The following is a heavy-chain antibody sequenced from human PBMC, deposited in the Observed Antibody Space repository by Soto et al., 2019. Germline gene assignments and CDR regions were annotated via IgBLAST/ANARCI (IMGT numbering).Heavy chain of an antibody. CDR2: VAHDGTSK. CDR3: AAELGRGNTAY. CDR1: GFSFSDHA. V-gene: IGHV3-30-3*01. J-gene: IGHJ4*02. Sequence: SGGSLRLSCAASGFSFSDHAMHWVRRAPGKGLEWVALVAHDGTSKYYAGSVKGRFTITRDMSTTTAYMELSSLRSEDTAIYYCAAELGRGNTAYWGQGTLVTVSS. D-gene: IGHD1-7*01.